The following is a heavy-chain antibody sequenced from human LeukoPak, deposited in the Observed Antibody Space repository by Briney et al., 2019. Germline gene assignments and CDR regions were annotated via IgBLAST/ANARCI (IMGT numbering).Heavy chain of an antibody. Sequence: GGSLRLSCAASGFTFSSYAMSWVRQAPGEGLGWGSAISGSGGSTYYADSVKGRFTISTDNTKTTLYLQMNSLRAEATAVYYCAKDHIGRYGDYVFGYWSQGTLVTVSS. D-gene: IGHD4-17*01. V-gene: IGHV3-23*01. CDR2: ISGSGGST. CDR3: AKDHIGRYGDYVFGY. CDR1: GFTFSSYA. J-gene: IGHJ4*02.